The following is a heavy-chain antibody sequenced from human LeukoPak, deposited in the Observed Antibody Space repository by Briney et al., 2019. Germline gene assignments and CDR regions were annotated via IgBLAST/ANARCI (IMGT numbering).Heavy chain of an antibody. V-gene: IGHV1-18*04. Sequence: ASVKVSCKASGYTFTGYYMHWVRQAPGQGLEWMGWISAYNGNTNYAQKLQGRVTMTTDTSTSTAYMELRSLRSDDTAVYYCARVPSVQLERESFIDYWGQGTLVTVSS. CDR1: GYTFTGYY. CDR3: ARVPSVQLERESFIDY. CDR2: ISAYNGNT. D-gene: IGHD1-1*01. J-gene: IGHJ4*02.